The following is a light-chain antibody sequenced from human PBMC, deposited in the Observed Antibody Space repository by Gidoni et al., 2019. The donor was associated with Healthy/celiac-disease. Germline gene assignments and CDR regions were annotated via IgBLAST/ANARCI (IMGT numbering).Light chain of an antibody. CDR2: KAS. Sequence: DIQMTLSPSTLSASVGDRVTITCRASQRISSWLAWYQQKPGKAPKLLIYKASSLESGVPARFSGSGSGTEFTLTISSLQPDDFGTYYCQQYNSYSRTFXQXTKVEIK. V-gene: IGKV1-5*03. CDR1: QRISSW. J-gene: IGKJ1*01. CDR3: QQYNSYSRT.